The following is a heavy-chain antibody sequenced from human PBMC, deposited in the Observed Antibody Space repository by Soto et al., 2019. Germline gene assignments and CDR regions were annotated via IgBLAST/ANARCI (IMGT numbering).Heavy chain of an antibody. J-gene: IGHJ5*02. Sequence: EVQLVESGGGLVQPGRSLRLSCAASGFTFDDYAMHWVRQAPGKGLEWVSGISWNSGSIGYADSVKGRFTISRDNAKNSLYLQMNSLRAEDTALYYCAKEDRPTLLEYSSSWFDPWGQGTLVTVSS. V-gene: IGHV3-9*01. CDR3: AKEDRPTLLEYSSSWFDP. CDR2: ISWNSGSI. CDR1: GFTFDDYA. D-gene: IGHD6-6*01.